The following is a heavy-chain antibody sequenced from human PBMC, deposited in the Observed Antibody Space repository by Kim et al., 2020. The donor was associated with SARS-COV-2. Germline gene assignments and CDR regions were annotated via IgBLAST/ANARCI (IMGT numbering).Heavy chain of an antibody. CDR1: GFTFSSYA. J-gene: IGHJ5*02. D-gene: IGHD3-22*01. CDR3: AKGKATVKVDCFDP. Sequence: GGSLRLSCAASGFTFSSYAMMWARQAPGKGLEWVSTIGGGGGNTFYADSVKGRFTISRDNSKNTLHLQMNSLRAEDTALYYCAKGKATVKVDCFDPWGQGTLVTVSS. CDR2: IGGGGGNT. V-gene: IGHV3-23*01.